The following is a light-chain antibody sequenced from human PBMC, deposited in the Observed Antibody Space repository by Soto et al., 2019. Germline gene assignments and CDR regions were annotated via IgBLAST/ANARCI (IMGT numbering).Light chain of an antibody. V-gene: IGLV2-8*01. Sequence: QSVLTQPPSASGSPGQSVTISCTGTSSDVGGYNYVSWYQQHPGKAPKLMIYEVSKRPSGVPDRFSGSKSGNTASLTVSGLQAEDEADYYCSSYAGSNNFYGFGTGTKV. CDR3: SSYAGSNNFYG. J-gene: IGLJ1*01. CDR2: EVS. CDR1: SSDVGGYNY.